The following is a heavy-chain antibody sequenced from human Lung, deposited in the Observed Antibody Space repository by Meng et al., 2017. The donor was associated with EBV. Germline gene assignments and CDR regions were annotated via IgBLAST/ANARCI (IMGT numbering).Heavy chain of an antibody. J-gene: IGHJ4*02. CDR1: GGSISIRGLY. Sequence: PLPSSSPPLRNPSQTLSLTCSGSGGSISIRGLYWSCILQHPLKDLELILYINYSGSTYYNPSLKSRPSISIDTSKNQFSLKVTSPTAADTSVYYCGVGLGSYNSHWGQGTLVTVSS. CDR3: GVGLGSYNSH. V-gene: IGHV4-30-4*08. CDR2: INYSGST. D-gene: IGHD1-26*01.